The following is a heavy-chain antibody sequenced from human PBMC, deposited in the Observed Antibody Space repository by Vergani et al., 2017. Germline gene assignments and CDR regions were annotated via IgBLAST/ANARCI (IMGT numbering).Heavy chain of an antibody. V-gene: IGHV1-46*03. Sequence: QVQLVQSGAEVKKPGASVKVSCKASGYTFTIYYMHWVRQAPGQGLEWMGIINPSGGSTTYAQKFQGRFTMTRDTSTSTVYMELSSLRSEDTAVYYCARSSIAVAGQIDYWGQGTLVTVSS. CDR3: ARSSIAVAGQIDY. J-gene: IGHJ4*02. CDR1: GYTFTIYY. CDR2: INPSGGST. D-gene: IGHD6-19*01.